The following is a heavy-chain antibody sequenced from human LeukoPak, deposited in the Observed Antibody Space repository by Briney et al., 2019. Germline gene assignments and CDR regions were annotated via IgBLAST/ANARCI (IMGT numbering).Heavy chain of an antibody. D-gene: IGHD6-19*01. J-gene: IGHJ4*02. CDR1: GDSVSSDSAA. CDR3: ARDRYRSGWYGPFFDF. CDR2: TYYRSKWYN. Sequence: TSQTLSLTCAISGDSVSSDSAAWNWIRQSPSRGLEWLGRTYYRSKWYNDYAVSVKSRITINPDTSKNQFSLQLNSVTPEDTAVYYCARDRYRSGWYGPFFDFWGQGILVTVSS. V-gene: IGHV6-1*01.